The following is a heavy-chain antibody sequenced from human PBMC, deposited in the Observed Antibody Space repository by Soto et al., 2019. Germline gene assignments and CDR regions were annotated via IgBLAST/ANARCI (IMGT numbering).Heavy chain of an antibody. J-gene: IGHJ3*01. V-gene: IGHV3-23*01. Sequence: RRLSCAASGFTLSSYGMTWVRQAPGKGPEWVASISGGGGTTYYAESAKGRFSISRDHSKNTMYLEMNSLRAEDTAIYFCGKDPNGFYVGAFDFWGQGTMVTVSS. CDR1: GFTLSSYG. CDR2: ISGGGGTT. CDR3: GKDPNGFYVGAFDF. D-gene: IGHD3-16*01.